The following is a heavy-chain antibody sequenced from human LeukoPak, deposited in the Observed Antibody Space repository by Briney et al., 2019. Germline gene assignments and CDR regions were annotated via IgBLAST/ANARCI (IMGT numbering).Heavy chain of an antibody. D-gene: IGHD3-16*01. CDR1: GITSSNTW. CDR3: SIDSLLLNY. V-gene: IGHV3-15*01. J-gene: IGHJ4*02. CDR2: IKSKTNGETT. Sequence: GGSLRLSCAASGITSSNTWMSWVRQAPGKGLEWVGRIKSKTNGETTDYAAPVKGRFTISRDDSKSTVYLQMNSLKTEDTAVYYCSIDSLLLNYWGQGTLVTVSS.